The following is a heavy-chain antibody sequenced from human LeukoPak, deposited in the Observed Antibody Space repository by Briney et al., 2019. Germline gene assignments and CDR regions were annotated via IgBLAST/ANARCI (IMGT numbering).Heavy chain of an antibody. CDR3: ARGDYDSSGYYYIY. D-gene: IGHD3-22*01. V-gene: IGHV3-21*04. CDR1: GLTFSSYS. J-gene: IGHJ4*02. Sequence: PGGSLRLSCAASGLTFSSYSMNWVRQAPGKGLEWVSSISSCSSYIYYADSVKGRFTISRDNAKNSLYLQMNSLRAADTAVYYCARGDYDSSGYYYIYWGQGTLVTVSS. CDR2: ISSCSSYI.